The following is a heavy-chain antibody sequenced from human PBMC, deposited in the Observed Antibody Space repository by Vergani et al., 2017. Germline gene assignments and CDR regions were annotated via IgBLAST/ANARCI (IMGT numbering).Heavy chain of an antibody. CDR3: AKGGIVGATTFYYYYYMDV. V-gene: IGHV3-23*01. D-gene: IGHD1-26*01. CDR2: SSGSGGST. Sequence: EVQLLESGGGLVQPGGSLRLSCAASGFTFSSYAMSWVRQAPGKGLEWVSASSGSGGSTYYADSVKGRFTISRDNSKNTLYLQMNSLRAEDTAVYYCAKGGIVGATTFYYYYYMDVWGKGTTVTVSS. J-gene: IGHJ6*03. CDR1: GFTFSSYA.